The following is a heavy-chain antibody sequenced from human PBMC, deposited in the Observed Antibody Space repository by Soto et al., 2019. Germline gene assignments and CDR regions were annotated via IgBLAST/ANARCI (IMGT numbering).Heavy chain of an antibody. CDR1: GYTFTNYA. CDR2: INAGNGNT. J-gene: IGHJ6*04. Sequence: ASVKVSCKASGYTFTNYAMHWVRQAPGQRLEWMGWINAGNGNTKYSQKFQGRVTITRNTSTSTAYMELSSLRSEDTALYYFARGWIQLWFNYYYYGMDVWGKGTRVTVSS. CDR3: ARGWIQLWFNYYYYGMDV. D-gene: IGHD5-18*01. V-gene: IGHV1-3*01.